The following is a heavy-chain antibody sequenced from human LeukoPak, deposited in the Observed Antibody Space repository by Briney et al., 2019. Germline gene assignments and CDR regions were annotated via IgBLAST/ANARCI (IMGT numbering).Heavy chain of an antibody. J-gene: IGHJ3*02. CDR3: ARDRLLTIFGVWDAFDI. CDR2: INPNSGGT. D-gene: IGHD3-3*01. Sequence: ASVKVSCKASGYTFTGYYMHWVRQAPGQGLEWMGWINPNSGGTNYAQKFQGRVTMTRDTSISTAYMELSRLRFDDTAVYYCARDRLLTIFGVWDAFDIWGQGTMVTVSS. CDR1: GYTFTGYY. V-gene: IGHV1-2*02.